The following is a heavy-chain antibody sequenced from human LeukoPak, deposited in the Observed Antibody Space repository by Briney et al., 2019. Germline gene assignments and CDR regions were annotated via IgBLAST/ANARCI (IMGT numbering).Heavy chain of an antibody. Sequence: SETLSLPCTVSGVSIRSHYWSWIRQPPGKGLEWIGYIYYSGATNYNPSLKSRVTMSVDTSKNQFSLNLSSVTAADTALYYCARALRDSNYGWFDPWGQGTLVTVSS. CDR1: GVSIRSHY. D-gene: IGHD4-11*01. CDR2: IYYSGAT. J-gene: IGHJ5*02. CDR3: ARALRDSNYGWFDP. V-gene: IGHV4-59*11.